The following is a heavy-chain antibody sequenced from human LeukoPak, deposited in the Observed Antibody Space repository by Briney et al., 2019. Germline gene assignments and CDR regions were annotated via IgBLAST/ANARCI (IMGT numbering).Heavy chain of an antibody. V-gene: IGHV3-48*04. Sequence: GGSLRLSCAASGFTFSSYSMNWVRQAPGKGLEWVSYISSSSSTIYYADSVKGRFTISRDNAKNSLYLQMNSLRAEDTALYYCAKDNTIFGGYYFDYWGQGTLVTVSS. CDR1: GFTFSSYS. CDR2: ISSSSSTI. CDR3: AKDNTIFGGYYFDY. D-gene: IGHD3-3*01. J-gene: IGHJ4*02.